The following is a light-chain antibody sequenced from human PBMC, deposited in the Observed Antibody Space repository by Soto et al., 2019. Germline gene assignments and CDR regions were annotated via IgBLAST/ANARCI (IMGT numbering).Light chain of an antibody. J-gene: IGKJ2*01. CDR2: GVS. Sequence: EIVLTHSPGTLSLSPGGRATLSCRASQSFSRSYLAWYQQRPGQAPRLLIYGVSTRATGIPDRFSGSGSGTDFTLTISRLEPEDFAVYYCQHYGTSPYTFGQGTKLEIK. CDR1: QSFSRSY. V-gene: IGKV3-20*01. CDR3: QHYGTSPYT.